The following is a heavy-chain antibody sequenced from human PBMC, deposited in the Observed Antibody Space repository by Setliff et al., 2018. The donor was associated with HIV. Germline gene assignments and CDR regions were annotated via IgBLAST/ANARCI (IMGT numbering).Heavy chain of an antibody. Sequence: GGSLRLSCAASRFDFNNYWMCWVHQAPGKGLEWVANIGQDGSEKNYVDSVKGRFTVSRDNAKNSLYLQMDSLRVEDTTVYYCTRKLAPGHGMDVWGQGTTVTVSS. CDR1: RFDFNNYW. D-gene: IGHD3-3*02. V-gene: IGHV3-7*01. CDR2: IGQDGSEK. J-gene: IGHJ6*02. CDR3: TRKLAPGHGMDV.